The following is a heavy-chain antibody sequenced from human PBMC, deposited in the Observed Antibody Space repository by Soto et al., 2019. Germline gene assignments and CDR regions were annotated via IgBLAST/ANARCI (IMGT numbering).Heavy chain of an antibody. Sequence: EEQLVESGGGLVQPGGSLRLSCAASGFTFGVSWMNWVRQVPGRGLEWVAYISADGRETNHVDSVKGRFTISRDKAKNSVYLQMNSLRAEDTAVYYCARKPRLLELWGQGTLVTVSS. CDR2: ISADGRET. CDR3: ARKPRLLEL. J-gene: IGHJ4*02. V-gene: IGHV3-7*01. CDR1: GFTFGVSW. D-gene: IGHD6-6*01.